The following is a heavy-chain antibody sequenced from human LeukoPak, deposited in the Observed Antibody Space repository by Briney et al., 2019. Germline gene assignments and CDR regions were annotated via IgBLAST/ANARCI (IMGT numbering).Heavy chain of an antibody. J-gene: IGHJ4*02. D-gene: IGHD1-26*01. V-gene: IGHV3-30*02. CDR3: AKGGMSMTPPFDY. CDR2: IRYDGSKK. CDR1: GFTFSSSG. Sequence: GGSLRLSCAASGFTFSSSGMHWVRQAPGKGLEWEAFIRYDGSKKYYADSVKGRFTISRDNSKNTLYRQMNSLRAEDTAVYYCAKGGMSMTPPFDYWGQGTLVTVYS.